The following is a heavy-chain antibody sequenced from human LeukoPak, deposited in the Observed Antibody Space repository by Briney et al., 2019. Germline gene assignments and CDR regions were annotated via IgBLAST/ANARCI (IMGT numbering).Heavy chain of an antibody. CDR3: AKDYGDFGDSSSYLDH. Sequence: GGSLRLSCAASGFTFSSYSMNWVRQAPGKGLEWVTSIRYDGSRKHYTDSVKGRFTISRDNSKNTLYLQMNSLGDEDTAVYYCAKDYGDFGDSSSYLDHWGQGTLVTVSS. CDR2: IRYDGSRK. J-gene: IGHJ4*02. V-gene: IGHV3-30*02. D-gene: IGHD4-17*01. CDR1: GFTFSSYS.